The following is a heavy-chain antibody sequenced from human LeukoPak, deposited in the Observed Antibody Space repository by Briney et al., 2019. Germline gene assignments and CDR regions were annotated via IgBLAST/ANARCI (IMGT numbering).Heavy chain of an antibody. D-gene: IGHD3-22*01. V-gene: IGHV3-30*18. Sequence: HPGGSLRLSCAASGFTFSSYGMHWVRQAPGKGLEWVPVISYDGSNKYYADSVKGRFTISRDNSKNTLYLQMNSLRAEDTAVYYCAKVDSSGYSNAIDYWGQGTLVTVSS. CDR1: GFTFSSYG. J-gene: IGHJ4*02. CDR3: AKVDSSGYSNAIDY. CDR2: ISYDGSNK.